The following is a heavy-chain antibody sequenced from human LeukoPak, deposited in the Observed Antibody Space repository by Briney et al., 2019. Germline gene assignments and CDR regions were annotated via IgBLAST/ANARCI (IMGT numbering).Heavy chain of an antibody. Sequence: SETLSLTCAVSGGSFSGYYWSWIRQPPGKGLEWVGEINHSGSTNYNPSPKSRVTIAVDTSKNQFSLKLSSVTAADTAVYYCARGQWDRFVVVPAAKGARLDYWGQGTLVTVSS. V-gene: IGHV4-34*01. CDR1: GGSFSGYY. J-gene: IGHJ4*02. D-gene: IGHD2-2*01. CDR3: ARGQWDRFVVVPAAKGARLDY. CDR2: INHSGST.